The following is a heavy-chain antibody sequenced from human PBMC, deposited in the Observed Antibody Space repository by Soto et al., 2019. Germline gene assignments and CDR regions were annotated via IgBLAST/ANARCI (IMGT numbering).Heavy chain of an antibody. V-gene: IGHV3-23*01. CDR3: AKHITFGIAVAGGGYFDY. J-gene: IGHJ4*02. Sequence: GGSLRLSCAASGFTFSTYAMSWVRQAPGKGLEWVSAISGSGGTTYYADSVKGRFTISRDNSKSTLYLQMNSLRAEDTAVYYCAKHITFGIAVAGGGYFDYWGQGTLVTVSS. CDR1: GFTFSTYA. CDR2: ISGSGGTT. D-gene: IGHD6-19*01.